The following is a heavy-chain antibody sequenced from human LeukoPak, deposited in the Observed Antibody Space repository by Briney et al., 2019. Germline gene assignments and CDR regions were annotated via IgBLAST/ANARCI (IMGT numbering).Heavy chain of an antibody. Sequence: SETLSLTCAVSGVSISSGGYSWSWIRQPPGKGLEWIGYIYHSGSTYYNPSIKSRVTISVDRSKNQFSLKLSSVTAADTAVYYCARGPSSSWYWFDPWGQGTLVTVSS. CDR1: GVSISSGGYS. D-gene: IGHD6-13*01. V-gene: IGHV4-30-2*01. CDR3: ARGPSSSWYWFDP. J-gene: IGHJ5*02. CDR2: IYHSGST.